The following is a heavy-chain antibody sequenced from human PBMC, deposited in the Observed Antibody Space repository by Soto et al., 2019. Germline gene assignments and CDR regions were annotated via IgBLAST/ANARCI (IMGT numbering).Heavy chain of an antibody. D-gene: IGHD6-13*01. CDR1: GGSISSYY. Sequence: SETLSLTCTVSGGSISSYYWSWIRQPPGKGLEWIGYIYYSGSTNYNPSLKSRVTISVDTSKNQFSLKLSSVTAADTAVYYCAREGPGTAAGSEWLDSWGQTTLVTVSS. V-gene: IGHV4-59*01. CDR2: IYYSGST. J-gene: IGHJ5*01. CDR3: AREGPGTAAGSEWLDS.